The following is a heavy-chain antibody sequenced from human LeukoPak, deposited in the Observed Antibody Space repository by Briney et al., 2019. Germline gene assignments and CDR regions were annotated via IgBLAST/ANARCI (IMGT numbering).Heavy chain of an antibody. D-gene: IGHD6-19*01. V-gene: IGHV1-46*01. CDR2: INPSGGST. J-gene: IGHJ4*02. Sequence: ASVKVSCKASGYTFTSYYMHWVRQAPGQGLERMGIINPSGGSTSYAQKFQGRVTMTRDTSTSTVYMELSSLRSEDTAVYYCAREGSGWDFDYWGQGTLVTVSS. CDR3: AREGSGWDFDY. CDR1: GYTFTSYY.